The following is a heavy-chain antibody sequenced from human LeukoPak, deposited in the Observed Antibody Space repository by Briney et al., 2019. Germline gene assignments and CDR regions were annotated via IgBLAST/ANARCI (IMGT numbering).Heavy chain of an antibody. V-gene: IGHV4-30-4*07. CDR3: ARVAAAAGNNWFDP. Sequence: SETLSLTCAVSGDSISSGGYAWSWIRQTPGKGLEWIAYIHDSGSTYYNPSLKSRVSISVDASKNQFSVKLNSVTAADTAVYYCARVAAAAGNNWFDPWGQGTLVTASS. CDR2: IHDSGST. CDR1: GDSISSGGYA. J-gene: IGHJ5*02. D-gene: IGHD6-13*01.